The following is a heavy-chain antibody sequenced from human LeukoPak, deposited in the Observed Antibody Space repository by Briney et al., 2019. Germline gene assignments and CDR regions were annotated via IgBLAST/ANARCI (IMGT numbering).Heavy chain of an antibody. Sequence: PSGTLCLTCTDSGGSISSYYRSWVRQPAGKGLEWIGRIYTSGSTNYNPSLKSRVTMSVDTSKNQFSLKLSSVTAADTAVYYCARDLSPSYSSGQNWFDPWGQGTLVTVSS. J-gene: IGHJ5*02. V-gene: IGHV4-4*07. CDR1: GGSISSYY. CDR2: IYTSGST. D-gene: IGHD6-19*01. CDR3: ARDLSPSYSSGQNWFDP.